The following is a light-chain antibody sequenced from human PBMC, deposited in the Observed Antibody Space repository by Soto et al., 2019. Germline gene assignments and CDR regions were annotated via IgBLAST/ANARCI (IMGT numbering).Light chain of an antibody. CDR3: QQYSHWPRT. Sequence: EIVMTQSTAALSVSPGERVTLSCRASQSVSSDLASYQQKPGQSPRLVIFHASNRATGVPDRISGSGSGTEFPLTISSLQSDDFAFYYCQQYSHWPRTFGQGTKVEVK. CDR2: HAS. V-gene: IGKV3-15*01. CDR1: QSVSSD. J-gene: IGKJ1*01.